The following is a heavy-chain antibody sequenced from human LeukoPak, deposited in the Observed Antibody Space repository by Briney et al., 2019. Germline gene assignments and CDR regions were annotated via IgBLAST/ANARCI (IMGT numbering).Heavy chain of an antibody. CDR2: IYPGDSDA. Sequence: GESLKISCQGSEYNFPTYWIAWVRQMPGKGLEWMGIIYPGDSDARYGPSFQGQVTISADKSISTAYLQWSGLKASDTAIYYCARLQSYYYDSINYGGSFDYWGQGTLVTVSS. J-gene: IGHJ4*02. CDR3: ARLQSYYYDSINYGGSFDY. V-gene: IGHV5-51*01. D-gene: IGHD3-22*01. CDR1: EYNFPTYW.